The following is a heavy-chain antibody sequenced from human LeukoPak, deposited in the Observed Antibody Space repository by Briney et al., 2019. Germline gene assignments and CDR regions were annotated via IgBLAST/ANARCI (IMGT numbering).Heavy chain of an antibody. CDR2: ISNDGNNK. V-gene: IGHV3-30*18. Sequence: PGGSLRLSCAASGFIFSSYDMYWVRQAPGKGLEGVAVISNDGNNKQYADSVKGRFTISRDNSKNTLYLQMNSLRADDTAVYHCAEDGLMRFFDYWGQGTLVTVSS. CDR3: AEDGLMRFFDY. CDR1: GFIFSSYD. D-gene: IGHD2-8*01. J-gene: IGHJ4*02.